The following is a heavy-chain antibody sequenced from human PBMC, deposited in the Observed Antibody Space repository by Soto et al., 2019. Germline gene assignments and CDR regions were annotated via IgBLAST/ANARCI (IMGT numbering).Heavy chain of an antibody. CDR1: GFTFSNHI. CDR2: ILDDGNNK. V-gene: IGHV3-30-3*01. Sequence: QVQLVESGGGVVQPGRSLRLSCVASGFTFSNHIMHWVRQAPGKGLEWVAVILDDGNNKYYADSVKGRFTISRDNSKNTLYLQMNSLRTEDTAVYYCARDDEGGSYCDLGHWGQGTLVTVSS. J-gene: IGHJ4*02. D-gene: IGHD3-10*01. CDR3: ARDDEGGSYCDLGH.